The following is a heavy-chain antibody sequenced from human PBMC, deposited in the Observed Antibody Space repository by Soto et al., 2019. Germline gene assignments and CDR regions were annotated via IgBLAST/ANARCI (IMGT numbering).Heavy chain of an antibody. CDR2: ISGSGGST. CDR1: GFTFRSYA. CDR3: MVRGVMSLYYYGMDV. Sequence: GGSLRLSCAASGFTFRSYAMSWVRQAPGKGLEWVSAISGSGGSTYYADSVNGRFTISRDNSKNMLYLQMNSLLAEDTAVYYGMVRGVMSLYYYGMDVWGQGT. V-gene: IGHV3-23*01. J-gene: IGHJ6*02. D-gene: IGHD3-10*01.